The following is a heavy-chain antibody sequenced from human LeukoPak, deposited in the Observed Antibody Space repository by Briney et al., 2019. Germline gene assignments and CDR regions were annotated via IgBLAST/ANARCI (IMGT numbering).Heavy chain of an antibody. CDR1: GYTFTGYY. V-gene: IGHV1-2*02. D-gene: IGHD2-15*01. CDR3: ARVGFCSGGLCPYYFDY. CDR2: INPNSGGT. J-gene: IGHJ4*02. Sequence: GASVTVSCKGSGYTFTGYYMHWVRQAPGQGLEWMGWINPNSGGTSFAQKFQGRVTMTRDTSISTAYMELSRLRSDDTAVYYCARVGFCSGGLCPYYFDYWGQGTLVTVSS.